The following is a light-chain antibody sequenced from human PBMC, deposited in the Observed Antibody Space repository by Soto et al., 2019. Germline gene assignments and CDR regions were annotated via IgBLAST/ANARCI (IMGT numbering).Light chain of an antibody. J-gene: IGKJ4*01. CDR2: DAS. CDR1: QSVTNSY. Sequence: EIVLTQSPDTLSLSPGEGATLSCRASQSVTNSYLAWYQQKPGQAPRLLISDASSRATGIPARFNGSGSGTDFTLTISSLEPEDFGVYYCQQRTGSFGGGTKVDIK. CDR3: QQRTGS. V-gene: IGKV3D-20*02.